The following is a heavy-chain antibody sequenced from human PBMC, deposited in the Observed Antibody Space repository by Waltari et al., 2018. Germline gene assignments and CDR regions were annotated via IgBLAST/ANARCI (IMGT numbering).Heavy chain of an antibody. D-gene: IGHD3-10*01. CDR3: ARRGDFDY. CDR1: GFTFSSYA. Sequence: QVQLVESGGGVVQPGRSLRLSCAASGFTFSSYAMHWVRQAPGKGLEWVAVISYDGSNKYYADSVKGRFTISRDNSKNTLYLQMNSLRAEDTAVYYCARRGDFDYWGQGTLVTVSS. CDR2: ISYDGSNK. J-gene: IGHJ4*02. V-gene: IGHV3-30-3*01.